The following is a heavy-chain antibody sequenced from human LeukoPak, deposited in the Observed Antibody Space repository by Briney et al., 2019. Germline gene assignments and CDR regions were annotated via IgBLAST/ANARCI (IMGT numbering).Heavy chain of an antibody. CDR1: GFTFDDYA. Sequence: GGSLRLSCAASGFTFDDYAMHWVRQAPGKGLEWVSLISWDGGSTYYADSVKGRFTISRDNSKNSLYLQMNSLRAEDTALYYCPKDLGATTGGYWGQGTLVTVSS. V-gene: IGHV3-43D*04. CDR3: PKDLGATTGGY. D-gene: IGHD1-26*01. CDR2: ISWDGGST. J-gene: IGHJ4*02.